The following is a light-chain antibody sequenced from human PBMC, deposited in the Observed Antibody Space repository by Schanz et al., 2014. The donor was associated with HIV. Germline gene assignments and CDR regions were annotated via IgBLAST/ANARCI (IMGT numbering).Light chain of an antibody. V-gene: IGKV1-27*01. Sequence: IQLTQSPSSLSASVGDRVTITCRASQGISTYLAWYQQKPGKAPKLLIYAASTLQSGVPSRFSGSGSGTDFTLTISRLQPEDVATYYCQKYNSAPLTFGGGTKVEIK. CDR2: AAS. CDR3: QKYNSAPLT. CDR1: QGISTY. J-gene: IGKJ4*01.